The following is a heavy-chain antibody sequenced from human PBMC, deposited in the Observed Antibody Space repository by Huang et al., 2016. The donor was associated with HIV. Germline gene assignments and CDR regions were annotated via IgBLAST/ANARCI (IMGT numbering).Heavy chain of an antibody. J-gene: IGHJ3*02. CDR1: GYTFTSYG. V-gene: IGHV1-18*01. Sequence: QIQLMQSGHELKQPGASVKVSCKASGYTFTSYGINWVRQATGQGPGWRGWISAASSDTENAQNVQGIVTLTTDTSTNMAYMELRSLGSDDTAKYYCARDPKYHRIGYYRQRRGIDIWGQGTMVIVSS. CDR2: ISAASSDT. CDR3: ARDPKYHRIGYYRQRRGIDI. D-gene: IGHD3-22*01.